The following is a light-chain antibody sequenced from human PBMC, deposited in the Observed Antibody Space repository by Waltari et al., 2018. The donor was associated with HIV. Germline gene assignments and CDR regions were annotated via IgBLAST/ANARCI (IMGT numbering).Light chain of an antibody. J-gene: IGLJ2*01. CDR2: GNN. CDR3: HCTDSSLMGPVV. Sequence: QSALTQPASVSGSPGQSITISCTGNSSNIGAGHDVHWYRQLPGTAPKFLISGNNFRPSGVPDRFSGSKSGTSASLVITGLQADDEAVYYCHCTDSSLMGPVVFGGGTKLTVL. CDR1: SSNIGAGHD. V-gene: IGLV1-40*01.